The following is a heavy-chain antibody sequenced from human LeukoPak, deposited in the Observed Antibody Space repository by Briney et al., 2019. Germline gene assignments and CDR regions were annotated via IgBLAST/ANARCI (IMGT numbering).Heavy chain of an antibody. D-gene: IGHD3-10*01. CDR1: GFTFSSYA. V-gene: IGHV3-30*04. J-gene: IGHJ3*02. CDR3: ARNYEYYSRPRYAFDI. Sequence: PGRSLRLSCAASGFTFSSYAMHWVRQAPGKGLEWVAVISYDGTNKYYADSVKGRFTISRENSKNTLYLQMNSLRAEDTAVYYCARNYEYYSRPRYAFDIWGQGTMVTVSS. CDR2: ISYDGTNK.